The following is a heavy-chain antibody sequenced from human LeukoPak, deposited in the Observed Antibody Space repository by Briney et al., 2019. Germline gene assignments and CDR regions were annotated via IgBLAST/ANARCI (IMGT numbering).Heavy chain of an antibody. CDR3: AREPGLEQTTVTNDAFDI. J-gene: IGHJ3*02. CDR2: IYYSGST. D-gene: IGHD4-17*01. V-gene: IGHV4-39*02. CDR1: GGSISSSSYY. Sequence: PSETLSLTCTVSGGSISSSSYYWGWIRQPPGKGLEWIGSIYYSGSTYYNPSLKSRVTISVDTSKNQFSLKLSSVTAADTAVYYCAREPGLEQTTVTNDAFDIWGQGTMVTVSS.